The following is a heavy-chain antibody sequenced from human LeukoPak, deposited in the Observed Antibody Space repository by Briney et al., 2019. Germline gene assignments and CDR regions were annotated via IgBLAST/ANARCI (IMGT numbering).Heavy chain of an antibody. CDR2: IWYDGSNK. D-gene: IGHD4-23*01. V-gene: IGHV3-33*06. J-gene: IGHJ3*02. CDR1: GFTFSSYG. CDR3: VKDGGKLFSGAFDI. Sequence: GRSLRLSCAASGFTFSSYGMHWVRQAPGKGLEWVAVIWYDGSNKYYADSVKGRFTISRDNSKNTLYLQMNSLRAEDMAVYYCVKDGGKLFSGAFDIWGQGTMVTVSS.